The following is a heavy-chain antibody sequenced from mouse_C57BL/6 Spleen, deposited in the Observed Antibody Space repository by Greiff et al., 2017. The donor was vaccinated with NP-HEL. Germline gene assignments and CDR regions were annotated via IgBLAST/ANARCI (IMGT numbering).Heavy chain of an antibody. CDR2: ISYSGST. CDR3: AREYYGLDY. D-gene: IGHD1-1*01. J-gene: IGHJ2*01. V-gene: IGHV3-1*01. CDR1: GYSITSGYD. Sequence: EVQLVESGPGMVKPSQSLSLTCTVTGYSITSGYDWHWIRHFPGNKLEWRGYISYSGSTNYNPSLKSRISITHDTSKNHFFLKLNSVTTEDTATYYCAREYYGLDYWGQGTTLTVSS.